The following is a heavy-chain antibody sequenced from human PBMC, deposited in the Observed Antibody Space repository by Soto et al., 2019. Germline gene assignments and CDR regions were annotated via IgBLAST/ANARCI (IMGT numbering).Heavy chain of an antibody. Sequence: QVQLVQSGAEVKKPGSSVKVSCKASGGTFRSHRFSWVRQAPGQGLEWMGWIIPIFGTTNYAQTFQGRVTITADESTCTAYMDLSSLRPADTAVYYCARGTGSGSYFDYWGQGTLVTVAS. CDR2: IIPIFGTT. V-gene: IGHV1-69*12. CDR1: GGTFRSHR. J-gene: IGHJ4*02. CDR3: ARGTGSGSYFDY.